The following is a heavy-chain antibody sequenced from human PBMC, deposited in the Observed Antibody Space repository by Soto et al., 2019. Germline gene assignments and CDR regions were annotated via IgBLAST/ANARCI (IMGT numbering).Heavy chain of an antibody. V-gene: IGHV3-64*02. CDR3: ARDRLAFDI. CDR1: GFTFSSYG. Sequence: GGSLRLSCAASGFTFSSYGMHWVRQAPGKGLEYVSAISYDGGSTYYADSVKGRFTISRDNSKNTLYLQMGSLRAEDMAVYYCARDRLAFDIWGQGTMVTVSS. CDR2: ISYDGGST. J-gene: IGHJ3*02.